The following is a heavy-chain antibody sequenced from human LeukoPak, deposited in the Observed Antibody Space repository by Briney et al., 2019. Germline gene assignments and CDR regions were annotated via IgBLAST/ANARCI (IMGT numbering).Heavy chain of an antibody. J-gene: IGHJ6*03. CDR1: GGSISSYY. V-gene: IGHV4-59*01. CDR2: IYYSGST. CDR3: ASRSSYYDSSGYYSGYYYYYMDV. Sequence: KPSETLSLTCTFSGGSISSYYWSWIRQPPGKGLEWIGYIYYSGSTNYNPSLKSRVTISVDTSKNQFSPKLSSVTAADTAVYYCASRSSYYDSSGYYSGYYYYYMDVWGKGTTVTVSS. D-gene: IGHD3-22*01.